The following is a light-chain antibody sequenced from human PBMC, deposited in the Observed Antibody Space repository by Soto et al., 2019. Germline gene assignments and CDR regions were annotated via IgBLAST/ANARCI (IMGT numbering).Light chain of an antibody. J-gene: IGKJ1*01. CDR1: QSISAW. Sequence: DIQMTQSPSTLSASVGDSVSINCRASQSISAWLAWYQQKPGKPPRLLIYKASTLEIGVPSRFSGSGSGTEFTLTISSLQPDDVAIYYCQQYNDYSWTFGQGTKVDIK. V-gene: IGKV1-5*03. CDR3: QQYNDYSWT. CDR2: KAS.